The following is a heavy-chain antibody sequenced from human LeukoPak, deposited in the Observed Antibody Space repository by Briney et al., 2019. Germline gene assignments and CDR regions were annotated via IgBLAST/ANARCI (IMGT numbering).Heavy chain of an antibody. D-gene: IGHD6-19*01. CDR2: IGPNTGGT. CDR3: ARDSRVAADY. Sequence: GASVKVSCKASGYTFTGYYVHWVRQAPGQGLEWMGRIGPNTGGTNYAQKFQGRVTMTRDTSISTAYMELSRLRSDDTAVYYCARDSRVAADYWGQGTLVSVSS. V-gene: IGHV1-2*06. J-gene: IGHJ4*02. CDR1: GYTFTGYY.